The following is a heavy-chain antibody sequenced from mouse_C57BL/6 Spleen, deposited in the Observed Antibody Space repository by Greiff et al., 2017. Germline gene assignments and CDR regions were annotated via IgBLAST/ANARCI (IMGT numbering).Heavy chain of an antibody. Sequence: QVQLKESGAELAKPGASVKLSCKASGYTFTSYWMHWVKQRPGQGLEWIGYIYPSSGNTKYNQKFKDKATLTADKSSGTAYMQLSSLSYEGSAVYYCARDYGSSCYFDVWGTGTTVTVSS. CDR1: GYTFTSYW. CDR2: IYPSSGNT. J-gene: IGHJ1*03. V-gene: IGHV1-7*01. D-gene: IGHD1-1*01. CDR3: ARDYGSSCYFDV.